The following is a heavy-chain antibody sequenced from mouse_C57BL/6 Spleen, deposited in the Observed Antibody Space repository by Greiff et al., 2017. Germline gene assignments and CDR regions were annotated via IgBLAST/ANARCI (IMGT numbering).Heavy chain of an antibody. CDR2: IHPNSGST. V-gene: IGHV1-64*01. CDR1: GYTFTSYW. Sequence: QVQLQQPGAELVKPGASVKLSCKASGYTFTSYWMHWVKQRPGQGLEWIGMIHPNSGSTNYNEKFKSKATLTVDKSSSTAYMQLSSLTSEDSAVYYCARLNYDSYYEGGYWGQGTTLTVSS. J-gene: IGHJ2*01. D-gene: IGHD2-12*01. CDR3: ARLNYDSYYEGGY.